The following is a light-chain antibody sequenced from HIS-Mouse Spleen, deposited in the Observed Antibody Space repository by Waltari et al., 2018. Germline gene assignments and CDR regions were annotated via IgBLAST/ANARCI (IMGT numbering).Light chain of an antibody. CDR1: SSNIGSNP. V-gene: IGLV1-44*01. CDR2: SNN. Sequence: QSVLTQPPSASGTPGQRVTISCSGSSSNIGSNPVNWYQQLPGTAPKLLIYSNNPRPSGVPDRFSGSKSGTSASLAISGLQSEDEADYYCAAWDDSLNGNYVFGTGTKVTVL. CDR3: AAWDDSLNGNYV. J-gene: IGLJ1*01.